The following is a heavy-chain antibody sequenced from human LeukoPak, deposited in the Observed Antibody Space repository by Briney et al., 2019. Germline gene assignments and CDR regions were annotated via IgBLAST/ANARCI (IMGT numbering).Heavy chain of an antibody. CDR2: IYTDGST. D-gene: IGHD2-2*01. CDR1: GGSISGQY. J-gene: IGHJ5*02. CDR3: ARDWEYCSRTICYRWIAP. V-gene: IGHV4-4*07. Sequence: SETLSLTCSVSGGSISGQYWSWIRQPAGKGLEWIGRIYTDGSTNYNPSLKSRVTMSLETSKNQFSLKLSSVTAADTAVYCARDWEYCSRTICYRWIAPWSRGTLVTVSS.